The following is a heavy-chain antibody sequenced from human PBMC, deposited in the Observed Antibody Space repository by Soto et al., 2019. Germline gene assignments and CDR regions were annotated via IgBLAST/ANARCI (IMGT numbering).Heavy chain of an antibody. CDR3: ATSYGSGYRAFDY. CDR1: GYTFTTYS. CDR2: INVGNGHR. V-gene: IGHV1-3*01. D-gene: IGHD3-10*01. Sequence: AAVNVYCHPSGYTFTTYSTHWVLQAPGQRLEWMGWINVGNGHRQYSQKFQGRVTITRDTSASTAYMELRSLRSEDTAFYYCATSYGSGYRAFDYWGQGALVTVS. J-gene: IGHJ4*02.